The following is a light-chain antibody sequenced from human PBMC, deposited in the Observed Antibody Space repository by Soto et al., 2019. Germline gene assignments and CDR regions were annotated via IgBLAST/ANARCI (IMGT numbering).Light chain of an antibody. CDR2: DAS. CDR3: QQYGSSPPT. V-gene: IGKV3-20*01. Sequence: EIALTQSPGTLSLSPGERASLSCRASQSVSSSYLAWYQQIPGQAPRLLINDASRRATGIPDRFSGSGSGTDFTLTISRLEPEDFAVYYCQQYGSSPPTFGQGTKVDIK. J-gene: IGKJ1*01. CDR1: QSVSSSY.